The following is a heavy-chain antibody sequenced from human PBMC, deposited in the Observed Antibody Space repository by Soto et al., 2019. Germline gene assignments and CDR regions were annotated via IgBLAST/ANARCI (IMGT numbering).Heavy chain of an antibody. CDR2: IYYSGST. V-gene: IGHV4-39*01. Sequence: SETLSLTCTVSGGSISSSSYYWGWIRQPPGKGLEWIGSIYYSGSTYYNPSLKSRVTISVDTSKNQFSLKLSSVTAADTAVYYCARHRPDHRIAAAGTFFNYWGQGTLVTVSS. CDR1: GGSISSSSYY. D-gene: IGHD6-13*01. J-gene: IGHJ4*02. CDR3: ARHRPDHRIAAAGTFFNY.